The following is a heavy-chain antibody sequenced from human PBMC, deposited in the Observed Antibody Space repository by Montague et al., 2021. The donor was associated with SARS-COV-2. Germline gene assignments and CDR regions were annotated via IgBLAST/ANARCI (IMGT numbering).Heavy chain of an antibody. CDR2: ISYVGSNQ. CDR3: ARPSYYDILTGNGGLEY. J-gene: IGHJ4*02. D-gene: IGHD3-9*01. CDR1: KFSFSSYA. Sequence: SLRLSCAASKFSFSSYALYWVRQAPGKGLEWVAVISYVGSNQYHADSVKGRFTISRDNSKNTLYLQMSSLRAEDTAVYYCARPSYYDILTGNGGLEYWGQGTLVTVSS. V-gene: IGHV3-30*04.